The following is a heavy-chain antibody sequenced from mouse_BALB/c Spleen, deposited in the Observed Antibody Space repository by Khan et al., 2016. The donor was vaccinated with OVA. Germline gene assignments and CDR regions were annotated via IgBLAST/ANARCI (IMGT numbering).Heavy chain of an antibody. CDR3: ARHSYRYDFTY. V-gene: IGHV2-2*01. D-gene: IGHD2-12*01. CDR2: IWSGGST. J-gene: IGHJ3*01. CDR1: GFSLTTYG. Sequence: QVQLQQSGPGLVQPSQSLSITCTVSGFSLTTYGIHWVRQSPGKGLEWLGVIWSGGSTDYNAPFISRLSISKDNSKSQVFFKMNSLQRDDTAIYYCARHSYRYDFTYWGQGTLVTVSA.